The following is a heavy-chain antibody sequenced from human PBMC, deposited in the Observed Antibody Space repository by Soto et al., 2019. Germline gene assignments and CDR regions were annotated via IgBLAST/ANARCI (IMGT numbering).Heavy chain of an antibody. J-gene: IGHJ4*02. CDR2: IYYSGST. D-gene: IGHD4-17*01. V-gene: IGHV4-31*03. CDR1: GGSISSGGYY. CDR3: ARSSQSTVTTSDY. Sequence: QVQLQESGPGLVKPSQTLSLTCTVSGGSISSGGYYWSWIRQHPGKCLEWIGYIYYSGSTYYNPSLKRRVTISVDTSKHPFSLKLSSVPAADTAVYYCARSSQSTVTTSDYWGQGTLVTVSS.